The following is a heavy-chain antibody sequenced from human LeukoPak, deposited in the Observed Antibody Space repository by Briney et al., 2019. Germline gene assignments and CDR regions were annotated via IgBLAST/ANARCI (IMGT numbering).Heavy chain of an antibody. J-gene: IGHJ4*02. CDR3: AREMNSGTYLEGLFDY. D-gene: IGHD1-26*01. V-gene: IGHV1-18*01. CDR2: ITADNGNT. CDR1: GYTFSRHG. Sequence: ASVKVSCKASGYTFSRHGISWVRQAPGQGLEWMGWITADNGNTNYARELQGRVTMTTDTSTSTAYMELRSLRSDDTAVYYCAREMNSGTYLEGLFDYWGQGTLVTVSS.